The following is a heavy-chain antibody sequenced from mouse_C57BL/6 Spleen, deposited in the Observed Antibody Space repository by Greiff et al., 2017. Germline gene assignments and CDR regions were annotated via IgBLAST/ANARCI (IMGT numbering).Heavy chain of an antibody. J-gene: IGHJ1*03. CDR2: FHPYNDDT. CDR1: GYTFTTYP. D-gene: IGHD1-1*01. Sequence: QVQLKQSGAELVKPGASVKMSCKASGYTFTTYPIEWMKQNHGKSLEWIGNFHPYNDDTKYNEKFKGKATLTVEKSSSTVYLELSRLTSDDSAVYYCARRGYHGSSYWYFDVWGTGTTVTVSS. CDR3: ARRGYHGSSYWYFDV. V-gene: IGHV1-47*01.